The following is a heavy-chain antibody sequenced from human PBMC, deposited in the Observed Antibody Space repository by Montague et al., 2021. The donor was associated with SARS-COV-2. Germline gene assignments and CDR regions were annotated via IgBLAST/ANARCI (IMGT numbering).Heavy chain of an antibody. D-gene: IGHD3-22*01. V-gene: IGHV4-31*03. Sequence: SETLSLTCTVSGGSISSGGYYWSWIRQHPGKGLEWIGYIYYSGSXYYNPSLKSRVTISVDTSKNQFSLKLSSVTAADTAVYYCERARITMIVVVNAFDIWGQGTMVTVSS. CDR1: GGSISSGGYY. CDR3: ERARITMIVVVNAFDI. CDR2: IYYSGSX. J-gene: IGHJ3*02.